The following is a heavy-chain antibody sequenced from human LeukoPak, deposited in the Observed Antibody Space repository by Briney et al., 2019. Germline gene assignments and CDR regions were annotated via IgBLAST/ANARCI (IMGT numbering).Heavy chain of an antibody. CDR1: GVTFSSYE. V-gene: IGHV3-48*03. D-gene: IGHD3-10*01. CDR3: ARDLGPPNYYGSGKGGFDI. CDR2: ISSSGSTR. J-gene: IGHJ3*02. Sequence: GGSLRLSCAASGVTFSSYEMNWVRQALGKGLEGVSYISSSGSTRYYADSVEGGFTIPRDNAKNSLYMQMNSLRAEDTAVYYCARDLGPPNYYGSGKGGFDIWGQGTMVTVSS.